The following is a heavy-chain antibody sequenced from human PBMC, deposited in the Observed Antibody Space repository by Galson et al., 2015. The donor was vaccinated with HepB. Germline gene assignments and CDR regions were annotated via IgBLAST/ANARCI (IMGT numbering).Heavy chain of an antibody. CDR2: IDPSDSYS. CDR1: GYSFTSYW. D-gene: IGHD6-13*01. Sequence: QSGAEVKKPGESLRISCQGSGYSFTSYWISWVRQMPGKGLEWMGKIDPSDSYSNYSPSFQGHVTISADKSISTAYLQWSSLKASDTAMYCCARSRYSSSWTHWGQGTLVTVSS. J-gene: IGHJ4*02. V-gene: IGHV5-10-1*01. CDR3: ARSRYSSSWTH.